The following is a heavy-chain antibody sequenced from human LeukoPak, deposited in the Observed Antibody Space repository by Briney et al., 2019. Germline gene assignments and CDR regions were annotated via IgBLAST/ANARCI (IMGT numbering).Heavy chain of an antibody. CDR3: AKEGQPYDFFDLGDAFDI. CDR1: GFTFSSFA. J-gene: IGHJ3*02. CDR2: MRGSGGRT. D-gene: IGHD3-3*01. V-gene: IGHV3-23*01. Sequence: GGSLRLSCAASGFTFSSFAMSWVRQAPGKGLEWVSAMRGSGGRTNYVDSVKGRFTISRDNSKSTLFLQMDSLRAEDTAVYYCAKEGQPYDFFDLGDAFDIWGQGTMVTVSS.